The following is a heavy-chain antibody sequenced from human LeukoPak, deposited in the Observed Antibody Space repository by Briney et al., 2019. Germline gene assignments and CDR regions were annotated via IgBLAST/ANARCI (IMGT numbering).Heavy chain of an antibody. Sequence: PSQTLSLTCTVSGGSISSGDYYWSWIRQPPGEGLEWIGYIYYSGSTYYNPSLKSRVTISVDTSKNQFSLKLSSVTAADTAVYYCARDSITMVRGVRNFNGMDVWGQGTTVTVSS. J-gene: IGHJ6*02. CDR3: ARDSITMVRGVRNFNGMDV. CDR2: IYYSGST. CDR1: GGSISSGDYY. D-gene: IGHD3-10*01. V-gene: IGHV4-30-4*01.